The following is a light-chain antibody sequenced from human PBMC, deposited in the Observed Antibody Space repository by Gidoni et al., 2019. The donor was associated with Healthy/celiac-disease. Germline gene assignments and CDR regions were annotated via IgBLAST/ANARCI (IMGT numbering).Light chain of an antibody. J-gene: IGLJ3*02. CDR3: QSADSSGTYWV. V-gene: IGLV3-25*03. Sequence: SYALTQPPSVSVSPGQTARITCSADPLTKQYAYWSQQKPGQAPVLVIYKDSERPSGIPERFSGSSSGTTVTLTISGVQAEDEADYYCQSADSSGTYWVFGGGTKLTVL. CDR1: PLTKQY. CDR2: KDS.